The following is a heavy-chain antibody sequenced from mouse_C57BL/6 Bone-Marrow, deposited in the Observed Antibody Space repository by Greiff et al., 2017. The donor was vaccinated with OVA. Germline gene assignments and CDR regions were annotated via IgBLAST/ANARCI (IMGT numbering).Heavy chain of an antibody. CDR3: ASPFYYYGSRYSFAY. CDR2: ISSGGSYT. CDR1: GFTFSSYG. J-gene: IGHJ3*01. Sequence: EVKLVESGGDLVKPGGSLKLSCAASGFTFSSYGMSWVRQTPDKRLEWVATISSGGSYTYYPDSVKGRFTISRDNAKNTLYLQMIRLKSEDSAMYYCASPFYYYGSRYSFAYWGQGTLVTVSA. V-gene: IGHV5-6*01. D-gene: IGHD1-1*01.